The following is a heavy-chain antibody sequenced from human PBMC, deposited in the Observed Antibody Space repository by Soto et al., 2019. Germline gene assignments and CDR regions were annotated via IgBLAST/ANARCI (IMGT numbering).Heavy chain of an antibody. Sequence: SETLSLTCTVSGGSISSSSYYWGWIRQPPGKGLEWIGSIYYSGSTYYNPSLKSRVTISVDTSKNQFSLKLSSVTAADTAVYYCASRGYSYGRGGYFDYWGQGTLVTVSS. CDR2: IYYSGST. V-gene: IGHV4-39*01. CDR3: ASRGYSYGRGGYFDY. J-gene: IGHJ4*02. CDR1: GGSISSSSYY. D-gene: IGHD5-18*01.